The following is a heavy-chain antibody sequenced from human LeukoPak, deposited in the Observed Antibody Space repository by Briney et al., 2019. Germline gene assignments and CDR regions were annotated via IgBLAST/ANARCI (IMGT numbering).Heavy chain of an antibody. CDR2: INPNSGGK. Sequence: ASVKVSCKASGDTFTGYYMHWVRQAPGQGLEWMGWINPNSGGKNYAQKFQGRVTMTRDTSISTAYMELSRLRSDDTAVYYCARDPNYGSGSYDYWGQGTLVTVSS. CDR3: ARDPNYGSGSYDY. J-gene: IGHJ4*02. D-gene: IGHD3-10*01. CDR1: GDTFTGYY. V-gene: IGHV1-2*02.